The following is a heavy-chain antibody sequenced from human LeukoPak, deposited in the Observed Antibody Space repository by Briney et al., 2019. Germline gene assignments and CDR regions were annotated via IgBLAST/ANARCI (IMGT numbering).Heavy chain of an antibody. CDR2: INPSGGST. J-gene: IGHJ4*02. CDR3: ARARIYYDSSGYYYPSSYYSDY. V-gene: IGHV1-46*01. CDR1: GYTFTSYY. D-gene: IGHD3-22*01. Sequence: ASVKVSCKASGYTFTSYYMHWVRQAPGQGLEWMGIINPSGGSTSYAQKFQGRVTMTRDTSTSTVYMELSSLRSEDTAVYYCARARIYYDSSGYYYPSSYYSDYWGQGTLVTVSS.